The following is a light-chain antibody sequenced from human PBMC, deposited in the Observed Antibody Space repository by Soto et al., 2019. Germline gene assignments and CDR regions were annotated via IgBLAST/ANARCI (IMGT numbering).Light chain of an antibody. Sequence: QSALTQPRSVSGSPVQSVTISCTGTSSDVGGYNYVSWYQHHPGKAPKFMIYDVNKRPSGVPDRFSGSKSGNTASLTISGLQAEDEADYYCCSYAGTYTHYVFGTGTKLTVL. CDR2: DVN. CDR1: SSDVGGYNY. CDR3: CSYAGTYTHYV. V-gene: IGLV2-11*01. J-gene: IGLJ1*01.